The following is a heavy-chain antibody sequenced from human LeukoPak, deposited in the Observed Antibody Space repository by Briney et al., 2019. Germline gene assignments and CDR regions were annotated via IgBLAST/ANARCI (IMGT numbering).Heavy chain of an antibody. CDR2: INPNSGVT. CDR1: GYTFSGFY. Sequence: ASVKVSCKASGYTFSGFYIHWVRQAPGQGLEWMGWINPNSGVTNYAQKLQGRVTITRDTSTSTVYMELSSLKSEDTAVYYCARDPPNCSGGSCYSGSYFDYWGQGTLVTVSS. J-gene: IGHJ4*02. D-gene: IGHD2-15*01. V-gene: IGHV1-2*02. CDR3: ARDPPNCSGGSCYSGSYFDY.